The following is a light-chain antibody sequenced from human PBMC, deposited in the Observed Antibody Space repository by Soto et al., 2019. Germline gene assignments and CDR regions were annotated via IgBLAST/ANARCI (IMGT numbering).Light chain of an antibody. J-gene: IGKJ4*01. CDR2: LGS. CDR1: QNLLHSNGYNY. Sequence: EIVLTQSPLSLPVTPGEPASISCRSSQNLLHSNGYNYLNWYLQKPGQSPQLLIYLGSNRASGVPDRLSGSGSGTDFTLTINRVEAEDVGLYFCAQGLATPFTFGGGTMVDIX. V-gene: IGKV2-28*01. CDR3: AQGLATPFT.